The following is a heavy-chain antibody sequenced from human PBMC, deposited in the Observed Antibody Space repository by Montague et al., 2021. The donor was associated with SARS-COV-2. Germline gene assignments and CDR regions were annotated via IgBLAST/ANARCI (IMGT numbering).Heavy chain of an antibody. Sequence: SLRLSCAASGLTFSSSAMHWVRQAPGKGLEYVSGFINNGGTTYYSTSVKGRFTISRDNSENTLYLLMGSLRGEDMAVYYCARAPMVRGVSPPQIALDIWGRGTMVTVSS. CDR3: ARAPMVRGVSPPQIALDI. J-gene: IGHJ3*02. V-gene: IGHV3-64*01. CDR1: GLTFSSSA. D-gene: IGHD3-10*01. CDR2: FINNGGTT.